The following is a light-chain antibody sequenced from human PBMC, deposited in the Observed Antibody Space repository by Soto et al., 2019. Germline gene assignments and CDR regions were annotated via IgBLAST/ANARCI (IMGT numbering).Light chain of an antibody. CDR3: CSYAGSHPYV. V-gene: IGLV2-11*01. J-gene: IGLJ1*01. CDR2: DVS. CDR1: SSDVGGYNY. Sequence: QSALTQPRSVSGSPGRSVTISCTGTSSDVGGYNYVSWYQQHPGKAPKLMIYDVSKRPSGVPDRFSGSKSGNTASLTISGLQAEDEADYYCCSYAGSHPYVFGTGTKLTVL.